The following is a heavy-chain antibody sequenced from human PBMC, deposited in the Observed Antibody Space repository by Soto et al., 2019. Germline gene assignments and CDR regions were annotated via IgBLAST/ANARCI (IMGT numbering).Heavy chain of an antibody. D-gene: IGHD3-9*01. J-gene: IGHJ4*02. CDR3: ARAKVLRDFHWSAEINYYFDY. CDR2: IYYSGST. Sequence: PSETLSLTCTVSGGSISSGYYYWIWIRQPPGKGLEWIGYIYYSGSTYYNPSLKNRVTISVDTSKNQFSLKLSSVTAADTAVYYCARAKVLRDFHWSAEINYYFDYWGQGTLVTVSS. V-gene: IGHV4-30-4*01. CDR1: GGSISSGYYY.